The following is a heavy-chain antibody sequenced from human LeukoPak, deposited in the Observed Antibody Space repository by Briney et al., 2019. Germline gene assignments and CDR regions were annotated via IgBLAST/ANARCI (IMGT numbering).Heavy chain of an antibody. D-gene: IGHD3-9*01. Sequence: PGGSLRLSCAASGFTFSSYGMHWVRPAPGKGLEWVAFIRYDGSNKYYADSVKGRFTISRDNSKNTLYLQMNSLRAEDTAVYYCAKDTYDILTGPTGYWGQGTLVTVSS. J-gene: IGHJ4*02. CDR1: GFTFSSYG. CDR2: IRYDGSNK. V-gene: IGHV3-30*02. CDR3: AKDTYDILTGPTGY.